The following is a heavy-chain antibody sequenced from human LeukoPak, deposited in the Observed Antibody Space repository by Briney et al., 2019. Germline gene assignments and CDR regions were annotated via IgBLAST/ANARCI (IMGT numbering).Heavy chain of an antibody. D-gene: IGHD6-19*01. CDR3: AKGMGLAHYYFYGMDV. J-gene: IGHJ6*02. Sequence: GGSLRLSCAASGFTFSNFAVNWVRQAPGKGLEWVSVIGGGDGSIYYADSVKGRFTISRDNSKNSLYVQMTSLRAEDAAIYYCAKGMGLAHYYFYGMDVWGQGTTVTVS. CDR1: GFTFSNFA. V-gene: IGHV3-23*01. CDR2: IGGGDGSI.